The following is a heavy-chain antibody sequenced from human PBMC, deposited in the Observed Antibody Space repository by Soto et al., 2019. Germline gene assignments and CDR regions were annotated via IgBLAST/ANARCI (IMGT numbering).Heavy chain of an antibody. Sequence: ASVKVPCKASGYTFTNNVFSWVSKAPGRVRRWVGWMNPGSGDTGYAQKFQGRLTMTRDISIATAYMELNSLTYEDTAIYYCARMESFGSLNWFDPWGQGTLVTVSS. CDR2: MNPGSGDT. CDR1: GYTFTNNV. CDR3: ARMESFGSLNWFDP. J-gene: IGHJ5*02. D-gene: IGHD5-18*01. V-gene: IGHV1-8*02.